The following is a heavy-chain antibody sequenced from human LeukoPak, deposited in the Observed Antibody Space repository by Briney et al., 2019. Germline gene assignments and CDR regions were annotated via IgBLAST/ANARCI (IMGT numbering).Heavy chain of an antibody. Sequence: PSETLSLTCTVSGGSISSYYWSWIRQPAGKGLEWIGRIYTSGSTNYNSSLKSRVTMSVDTSKNQFSLKLSSVTAADTAVYYCARDVLDVVVVVAATPSWFDPWGQGTLVTVSS. CDR1: GGSISSYY. V-gene: IGHV4-4*07. CDR3: ARDVLDVVVVVAATPSWFDP. CDR2: IYTSGST. J-gene: IGHJ5*02. D-gene: IGHD2-15*01.